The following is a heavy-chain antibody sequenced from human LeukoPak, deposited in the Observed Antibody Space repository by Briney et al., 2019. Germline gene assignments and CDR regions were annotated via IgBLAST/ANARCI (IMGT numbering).Heavy chain of an antibody. J-gene: IGHJ3*02. CDR3: ATEHYGGNYDAFDI. D-gene: IGHD4-23*01. V-gene: IGHV4-39*02. CDR1: GGSISRTTYY. CDR2: IYYSGGP. Sequence: SETLSLTCTVSGGSISRTTYYWDWIRQPPGKGLEWIGNIYYSGGPNYNPSLKSRVTISVDMSKNQFSLKLSSVTPADTAVYYCATEHYGGNYDAFDIWGQGTMVTVSS.